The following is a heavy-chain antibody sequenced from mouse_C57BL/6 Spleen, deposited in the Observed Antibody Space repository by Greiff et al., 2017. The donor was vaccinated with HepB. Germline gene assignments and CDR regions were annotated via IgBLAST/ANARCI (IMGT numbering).Heavy chain of an antibody. CDR1: GYTFTSYW. CDR3: ARSPSITTVVAPYAMDY. D-gene: IGHD1-1*01. J-gene: IGHJ4*01. V-gene: IGHV1-53*01. CDR2: INPSNGGT. Sequence: QVQLQQPGTELVKPGASVKLSCKASGYTFTSYWMHWVKQRPGQGLEWIGNINPSNGGTNYNEKFKSKATLTVDKSSSTAYMQLGSLTSEDSAVYYCARSPSITTVVAPYAMDYWGQGTSVTVSS.